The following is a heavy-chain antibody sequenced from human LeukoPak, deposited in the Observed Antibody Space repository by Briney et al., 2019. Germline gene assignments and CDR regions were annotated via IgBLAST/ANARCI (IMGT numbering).Heavy chain of an antibody. D-gene: IGHD2-21*02. CDR1: GFTFSSYF. CDR3: AITVDCRATTDCYSYFHH. J-gene: IGHJ1*01. Sequence: GGSLRLSCAASGFTFSSYFMHWVRQAPGKGLDWVSRISSDGTYSEYADSVKGRFTISRDNAKDTPYLQVNSLRAEDTAVYYCAITVDCRATTDCYSYFHHWGQGTLVTVSS. V-gene: IGHV3-74*03. CDR2: ISSDGTYS.